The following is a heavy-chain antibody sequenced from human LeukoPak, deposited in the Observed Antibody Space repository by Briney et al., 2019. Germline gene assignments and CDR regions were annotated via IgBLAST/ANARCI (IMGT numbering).Heavy chain of an antibody. J-gene: IGHJ6*02. CDR2: ISYDGSNK. D-gene: IGHD6-6*01. Sequence: GGSLRLSCAASGFTFSSYAMHWVRQAPGKGLEGVAVISYDGSNKYYADSVKGRFTISRDNSKNTLYLQMNSLRAEDTAVYYCAKDRPRYYGMDVWGQGTTVTVSS. CDR1: GFTFSSYA. CDR3: AKDRPRYYGMDV. V-gene: IGHV3-30*18.